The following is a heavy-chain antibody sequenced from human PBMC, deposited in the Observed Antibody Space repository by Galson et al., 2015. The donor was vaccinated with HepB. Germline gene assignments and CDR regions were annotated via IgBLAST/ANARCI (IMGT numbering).Heavy chain of an antibody. V-gene: IGHV3-30*18. D-gene: IGHD3-16*02. CDR2: ISYDGSNK. J-gene: IGHJ4*02. CDR3: AKGGPPYVWGSYRYFDY. Sequence: SLRLSCAASGFTFSSYGMHWVRQAPGKGLEWVAVISYDGSNKYYADSVKGRFTISRDNSKNTLYLQMNSLRAEDTAVYYCAKGGPPYVWGSYRYFDYWGQGTLVTVSS. CDR1: GFTFSSYG.